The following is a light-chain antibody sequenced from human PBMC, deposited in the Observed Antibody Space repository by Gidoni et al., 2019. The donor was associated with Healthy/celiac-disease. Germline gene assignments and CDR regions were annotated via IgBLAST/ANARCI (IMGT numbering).Light chain of an antibody. CDR2: GAS. CDR1: QSVSSSS. J-gene: IGKJ1*01. CDR3: QQYGSSPVAWT. Sequence: DIVLTLSPGTLSLSPGERATLSCRASQSVSSSSLAWYQQKPGQAPRLLIYGASSRATGIPDRFSGSGSGTDFTLTISRLEPEDFAVYYCQQYGSSPVAWTFGQGTKVEIK. V-gene: IGKV3-20*01.